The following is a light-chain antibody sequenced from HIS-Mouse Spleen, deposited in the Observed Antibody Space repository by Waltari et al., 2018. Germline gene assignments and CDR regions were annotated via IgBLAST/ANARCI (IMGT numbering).Light chain of an antibody. CDR2: EGS. J-gene: IGLJ3*02. Sequence: QSALTQPASVSGSPGQSITISCTGTSSDVGSYTLVSWYQQHPGKAPNLMFYEGSKRPSAGSNRFAGSKTGNRASLTSSGLQAEDEADYYCCSYAGSSTGVFGGGTKLNVL. CDR3: CSYAGSSTGV. V-gene: IGLV2-23*01. CDR1: SSDVGSYTL.